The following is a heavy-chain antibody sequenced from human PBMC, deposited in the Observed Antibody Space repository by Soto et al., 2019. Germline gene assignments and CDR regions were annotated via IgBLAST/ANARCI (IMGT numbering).Heavy chain of an antibody. D-gene: IGHD3-16*02. J-gene: IGHJ6*02. CDR2: INPNSGGT. CDR1: GYTFTGYY. Sequence: ASVKVSCKASGYTFTGYYMHWVRQAPGQGLEWMGWINPNSGGTNYAQKFQGWVTMTRDTSISTAYMELSRLRSDDTAVYYCAISLCSSTDYYYYYGIDVWGQGTTVTVSS. CDR3: AISLCSSTDYYYYYGIDV. V-gene: IGHV1-2*04.